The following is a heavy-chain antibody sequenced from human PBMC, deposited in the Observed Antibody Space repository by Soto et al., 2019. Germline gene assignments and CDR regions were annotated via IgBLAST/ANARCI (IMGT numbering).Heavy chain of an antibody. CDR2: IIPIFDRT. D-gene: IGHD6-13*01. J-gene: IGHJ4*02. V-gene: IGHV1-69*12. CDR3: AREERGGTAAAGGFDY. CDR1: GGTFSNYA. Sequence: QVQLVQSGAEVKKPGSSVKVSCKASGGTFSNYAISWVRQAPGQGLEWVGLIIPIFDRTNYAQKFQGSVTISADETTNTAYMELSSLRSEDTAVYYCAREERGGTAAAGGFDYWGQGTLVTVSS.